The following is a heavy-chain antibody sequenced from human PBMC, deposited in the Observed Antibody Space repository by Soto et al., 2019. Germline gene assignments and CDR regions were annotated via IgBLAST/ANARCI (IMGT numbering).Heavy chain of an antibody. CDR2: IRSKGNNYAT. CDR1: RFTLSGSD. V-gene: IGHV3-73*01. CDR3: TRLLSDDFDI. Sequence: GGSLRLSCAASRFTLSGSDMHWVRQASGKGLEWVGRIRSKGNNYATEYAASVKGRFTISRDESRDTAFLQMNSLKTEDTAVYYCTRLLSDDFDIWGQGTMVTVS. J-gene: IGHJ3*02.